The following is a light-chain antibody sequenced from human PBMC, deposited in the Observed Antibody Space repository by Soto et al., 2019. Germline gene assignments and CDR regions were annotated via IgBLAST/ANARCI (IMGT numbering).Light chain of an antibody. CDR3: QQYNSYSRT. V-gene: IGKV1-5*03. J-gene: IGKJ1*01. CDR1: QSISSW. Sequence: DLQLTQSPSFLSASVGDRVTITCRASQSISSWLAWYQQKPGKAPKLLIYKASSLESGVPSRFSGSGSGTEFTLTISSLQPDDFATYYCQQYNSYSRTFGQGTKVDIK. CDR2: KAS.